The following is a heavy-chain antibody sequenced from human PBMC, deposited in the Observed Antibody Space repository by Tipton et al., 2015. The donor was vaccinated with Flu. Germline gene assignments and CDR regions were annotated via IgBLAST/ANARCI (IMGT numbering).Heavy chain of an antibody. CDR2: IHYTGNT. J-gene: IGHJ3*01. V-gene: IGHV4-59*12. CDR3: ARDLRGYRGYTGGDAFDV. Sequence: TLSLTCTVSGDSISSYYWSWIRQAPGKGLEYIGYIHYTGNTNYNPSLQSRVTMSVDTSKNQFSLKLSSVTAADTAVYYCARDLRGYRGYTGGDAFDVWGQGTMVTVSS. CDR1: GDSISSYY. D-gene: IGHD5-12*01.